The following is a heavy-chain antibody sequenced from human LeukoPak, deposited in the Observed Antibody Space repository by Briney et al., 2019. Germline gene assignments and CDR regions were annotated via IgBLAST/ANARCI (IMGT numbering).Heavy chain of an antibody. CDR2: ISSSSSYI. D-gene: IGHD3-3*01. Sequence: PGGSLRLSCAASGFTFSSYSMNWVRQAPGKGLEWVSSISSSSSYIYYADSVKGRFTISRDNAKNSLYLQMNSLRAEDTAVYYCARPRTPYYDFWSGYYNDDSFDYWGQGTLVTVSS. CDR3: ARPRTPYYDFWSGYYNDDSFDY. J-gene: IGHJ4*02. CDR1: GFTFSSYS. V-gene: IGHV3-21*01.